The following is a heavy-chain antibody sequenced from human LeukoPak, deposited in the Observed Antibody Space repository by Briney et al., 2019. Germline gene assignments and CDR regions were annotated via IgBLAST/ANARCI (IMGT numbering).Heavy chain of an antibody. J-gene: IGHJ5*02. CDR2: IYYSGST. Sequence: SDTLSLTCSVSGGSISSLYWCWIRQPPGKGLERIGYIYYSGSTNYNPSLKSRVTISVDTSKNQFSLNLTSVTAADTAVYYCARCNSNYVSWFDPWGQGTLVTVSS. D-gene: IGHD4-11*01. CDR3: ARCNSNYVSWFDP. CDR1: GGSISSLY. V-gene: IGHV4-59*07.